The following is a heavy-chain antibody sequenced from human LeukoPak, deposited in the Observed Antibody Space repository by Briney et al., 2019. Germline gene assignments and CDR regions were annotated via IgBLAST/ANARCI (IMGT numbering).Heavy chain of an antibody. V-gene: IGHV3-21*01. D-gene: IGHD2-21*01. CDR2: ISNSSSYI. CDR3: ARHHIDDY. Sequence: GDSLRLSCAASGFTFSSYSMNWVRQAPGKRLELVSSISNSSSYIYYADSVKGRFTISRDNAKNSLYLQMNSLRVEDTAVYYCARHHIDDYWGQGTLVTVSS. J-gene: IGHJ4*02. CDR1: GFTFSSYS.